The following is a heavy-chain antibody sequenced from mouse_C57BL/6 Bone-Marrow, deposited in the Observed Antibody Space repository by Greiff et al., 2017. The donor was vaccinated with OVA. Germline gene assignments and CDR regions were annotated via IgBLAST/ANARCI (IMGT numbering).Heavy chain of an antibody. CDR2: IDPENGDT. CDR1: GFNIKDDY. V-gene: IGHV14-4*01. CDR3: TWDLAWFAY. D-gene: IGHD4-1*01. J-gene: IGHJ3*01. Sequence: VQLQQSGAELVRPGASVKLSCTASGFNIKDDYMHWVKQRPEQGLEWIGWIDPENGDTEYASKFQGKATITADTSSNTAYLQRSSLTSEDTAVYYCTWDLAWFAYWGQGTLVTVSA.